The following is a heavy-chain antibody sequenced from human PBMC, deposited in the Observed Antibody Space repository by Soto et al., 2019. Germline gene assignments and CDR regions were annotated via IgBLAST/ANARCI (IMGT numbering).Heavy chain of an antibody. D-gene: IGHD3-9*01. Sequence: HPGGSLSLSCAASGFTFSSYGMHWVRQAPGKGLEWVAVIWYDGSNKYYADSVKGRFTISRDNSKNTLYLQMNSLRAEDTAVYYCARDGPLSLIPLAILTGLYYYMDVWGKGTTVTVSS. CDR2: IWYDGSNK. V-gene: IGHV3-33*01. CDR3: ARDGPLSLIPLAILTGLYYYMDV. J-gene: IGHJ6*03. CDR1: GFTFSSYG.